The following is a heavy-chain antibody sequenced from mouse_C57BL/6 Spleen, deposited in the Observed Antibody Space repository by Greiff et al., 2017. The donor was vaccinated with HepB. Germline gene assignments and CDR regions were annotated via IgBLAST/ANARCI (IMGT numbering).Heavy chain of an antibody. CDR2: ISDGGSYT. D-gene: IGHD2-1*01. CDR3: ARDRGDGNYPHWYFDV. Sequence: EVQLVESGGGLVKPGGSLKLSCAASGFTFSSYAMSWVRQTPEKRLEWVATISDGGSYTYYPDNVKGRFTISRDNAKNKLYLQMSHLKSEDTAMYYCARDRGDGNYPHWYFDVWGTGTTVTVSS. J-gene: IGHJ1*03. V-gene: IGHV5-4*01. CDR1: GFTFSSYA.